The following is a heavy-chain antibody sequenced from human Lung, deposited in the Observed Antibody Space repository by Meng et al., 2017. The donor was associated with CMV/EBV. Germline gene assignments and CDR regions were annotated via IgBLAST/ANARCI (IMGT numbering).Heavy chain of an antibody. J-gene: IGHJ4*02. CDR1: GFSLSTSGVG. D-gene: IGHD3/OR15-3a*01. Sequence: SGPTLVHLQQLLMLHRTVSGFSLSTSGVGVGWIRQPPGKAPEWLALIYWNDNKSYTSSLVSGLTVTKDTSKNQVVLTMTNMDPVDTATYFCTHRQGTGQRFAYWGQGTLVTVSS. CDR2: IYWNDNK. V-gene: IGHV2-5*01. CDR3: THRQGTGQRFAY.